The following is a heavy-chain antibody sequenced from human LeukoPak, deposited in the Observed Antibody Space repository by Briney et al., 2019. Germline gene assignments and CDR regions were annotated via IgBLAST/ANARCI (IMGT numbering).Heavy chain of an antibody. Sequence: PSETLSLTCTVSGGSISSYYWSWVRQAPGKGLEWIGSIYYSGSTYYNPSLKSRVTISVDTSKNQFSLKLSSVTAADTAVSYCERQLMTTHAFEICGEVAMVTVSS. CDR2: IYYSGST. D-gene: IGHD4-17*01. CDR1: GGSISSYY. V-gene: IGHV4-39*01. CDR3: ERQLMTTHAFEI. J-gene: IGHJ3*02.